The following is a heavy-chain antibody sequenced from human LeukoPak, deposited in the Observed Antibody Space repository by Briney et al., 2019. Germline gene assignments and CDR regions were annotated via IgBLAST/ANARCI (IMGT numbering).Heavy chain of an antibody. Sequence: PGGSLRLSCAASGFTFSSYGMHWVRQAPGKGLEWVAVIWYDGSNKYYADSVKGRFTISRDNSKDTLYLQMNSLRAEDTAVYYCARDLLGAYYYGMDVWAKGPRSPSP. CDR3: ARDLLGAYYYGMDV. CDR1: GFTFSSYG. D-gene: IGHD3-16*01. V-gene: IGHV3-33*01. J-gene: IGHJ6*02. CDR2: IWYDGSNK.